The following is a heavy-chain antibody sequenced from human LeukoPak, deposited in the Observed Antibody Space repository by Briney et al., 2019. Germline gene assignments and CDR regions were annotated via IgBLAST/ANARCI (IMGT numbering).Heavy chain of an antibody. J-gene: IGHJ4*02. V-gene: IGHV3-23*01. CDR2: IRGGGGST. D-gene: IGHD2-2*01. CDR3: AKDHTSLGGLDY. Sequence: GGSLRLACAASGFSFSSFALTWVRQAPGKGLEWVSVIRGGGGSTTYAAAVKGRFTISRDDSKNTVYLQMNSLRADDTAVYYCAKDHTSLGGLDYWGQGTLVTVSS. CDR1: GFSFSSFA.